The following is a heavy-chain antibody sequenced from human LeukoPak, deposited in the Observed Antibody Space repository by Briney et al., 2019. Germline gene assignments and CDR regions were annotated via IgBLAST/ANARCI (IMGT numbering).Heavy chain of an antibody. CDR2: ISAYNGNT. Sequence: GASVKVSCKASGYTFTSYGISWVRQAPGQGLEWMGWISAYNGNTNYAQKLQGRVTMTTDTSTSTAYMELRSLRSDDTAVYYCARDRAAVAAPAALDYWGQGTLVTVSS. CDR3: ARDRAAVAAPAALDY. J-gene: IGHJ4*02. V-gene: IGHV1-18*01. CDR1: GYTFTSYG. D-gene: IGHD6-19*01.